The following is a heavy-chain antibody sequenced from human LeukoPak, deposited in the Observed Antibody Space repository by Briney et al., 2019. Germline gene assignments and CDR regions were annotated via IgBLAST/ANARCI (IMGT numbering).Heavy chain of an antibody. CDR2: IGTAGDT. Sequence: GRSLRLSCAASGFTFSSYAMHWVRQATGKGLEWVSAIGTAGDTYYPGSVKGRFTISRENAKNSLYLQMNSLRAGDTAVYYCARYDFWSGYYDYWGQGTLVTVSS. D-gene: IGHD3-3*01. CDR3: ARYDFWSGYYDY. CDR1: GFTFSSYA. J-gene: IGHJ4*02. V-gene: IGHV3-13*01.